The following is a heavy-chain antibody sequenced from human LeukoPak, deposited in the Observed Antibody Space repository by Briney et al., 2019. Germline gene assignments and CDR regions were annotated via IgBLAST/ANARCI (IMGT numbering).Heavy chain of an antibody. CDR2: IKHNGNVN. J-gene: IGHJ6*02. CDR3: ARGGGLDV. Sequence: GGSLRLSCAASGFTFSSYWMNWARQAPGKGLEWVAGIKHNGNVNYYVDSVKGRFTISRDNAKNPRYLQMSNLRAEDTAVYFCARGGGLDVWGQGATVTVSS. V-gene: IGHV3-7*03. D-gene: IGHD3-16*01. CDR1: GFTFSSYW.